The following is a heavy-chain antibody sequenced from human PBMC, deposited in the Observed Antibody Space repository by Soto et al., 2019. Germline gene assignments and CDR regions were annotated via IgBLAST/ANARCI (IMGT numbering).Heavy chain of an antibody. Sequence: EVQLLESGGGLVQPGGSLRLSCAASGFTFSTYAMSWVRQAPGKGLEWVSTITTSGGNTYYADSVQCRFTISRDNSKNTLYLQMNSLRAEDTAVYYCAGRYCTNGVCYTNYYYYIYVGGKGTTVTVSS. V-gene: IGHV3-23*01. D-gene: IGHD2-8*01. CDR1: GFTFSTYA. CDR3: AGRYCTNGVCYTNYYYYIYV. CDR2: ITTSGGNT. J-gene: IGHJ6*03.